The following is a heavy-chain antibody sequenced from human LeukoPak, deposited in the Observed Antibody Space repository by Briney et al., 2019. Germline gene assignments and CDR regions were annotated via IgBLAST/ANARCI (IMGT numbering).Heavy chain of an antibody. J-gene: IGHJ4*02. CDR1: AYSISSGYY. V-gene: IGHV4-38-2*02. Sequence: PSETLSLTCIVSAYSISSGYYWGWIRQPPGKGLEWIGSIYHSESTYYNPSLKSRVTISIDTSKNQFSLKLSSVTAADTAICARGKSRGSHIDYWGQGTLVTVSS. CDR2: IYHSEST. D-gene: IGHD1-26*01. CDR3: GKSRGSHIDY.